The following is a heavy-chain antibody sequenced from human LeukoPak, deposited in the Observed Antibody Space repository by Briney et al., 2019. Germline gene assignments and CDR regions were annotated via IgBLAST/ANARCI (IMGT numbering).Heavy chain of an antibody. Sequence: PSETLSLTCTVSGGSISSSSYYWGWIRQPPGKGLEWIGNIYYSGSTYYNPSLKSRVTISVDTSKNQFSLKLSSVTAADTAVYYCARRVGRWFGERAYYYNYMDVWGKGTTVTISS. D-gene: IGHD3-10*01. J-gene: IGHJ6*03. V-gene: IGHV4-39*07. CDR1: GGSISSSSYY. CDR3: ARRVGRWFGERAYYYNYMDV. CDR2: IYYSGST.